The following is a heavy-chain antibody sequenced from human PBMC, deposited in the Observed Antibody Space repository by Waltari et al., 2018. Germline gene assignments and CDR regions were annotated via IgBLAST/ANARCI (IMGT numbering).Heavy chain of an antibody. CDR2: LLPLLGIA. D-gene: IGHD5-12*01. CDR3: AIGSGSLMDV. V-gene: IGHV1-69*04. CDR1: GGTFSRYA. Sequence: QGQRVQSGAEVKNPGSSVKVSCKASGGTFSRYARSGVRQAPGHELAWLGGLLPLLGIATSAQKFQGRLTITADDSTSPAYLELSSLRSEDPAVYYCAIGSGSLMDVWGTGTPVTVSS. J-gene: IGHJ6*03.